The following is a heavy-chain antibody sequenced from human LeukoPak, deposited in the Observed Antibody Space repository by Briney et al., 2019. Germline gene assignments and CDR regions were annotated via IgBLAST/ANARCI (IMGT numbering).Heavy chain of an antibody. J-gene: IGHJ4*02. Sequence: GGSLRLSCAASGFTFSSYAMSWVRQAPGKGLEWVSTINGGGVNTHYADSVGGRFTISRDNSKNTSFLQMNSLRAEDTAVYYCAKDFLYDSSGYSYYFDYWGQGTLVTVSS. V-gene: IGHV3-23*01. CDR1: GFTFSSYA. CDR3: AKDFLYDSSGYSYYFDY. D-gene: IGHD3-22*01. CDR2: INGGGVNT.